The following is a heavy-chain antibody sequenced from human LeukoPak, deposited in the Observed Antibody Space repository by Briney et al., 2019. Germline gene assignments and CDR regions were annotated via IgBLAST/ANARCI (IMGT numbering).Heavy chain of an antibody. CDR1: GGSISSSSYY. V-gene: IGHV3-23*01. J-gene: IGHJ4*02. CDR3: AKGPMYYYGSASPIPGY. D-gene: IGHD3-10*01. CDR2: ISGSGGST. Sequence: ASETLSLTCTVSGGSISSSSYYWGWVRQAPGKGLEWVSAISGSGGSTYYADSVKGRFTISRDNSKNTLYLQMNSLRAEDTAVYYCAKGPMYYYGSASPIPGYWGQGTLVTVSS.